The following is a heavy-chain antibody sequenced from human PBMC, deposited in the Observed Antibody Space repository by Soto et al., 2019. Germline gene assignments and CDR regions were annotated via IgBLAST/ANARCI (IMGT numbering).Heavy chain of an antibody. D-gene: IGHD5-18*01. J-gene: IGHJ5*02. CDR1: GGSISSGDYY. V-gene: IGHV4-30-4*01. CDR3: ARVLQDTAMVTPPNWFDP. Sequence: SETLSLTCTVSGGSISSGDYYWSWIRQPPGKGLEWIGYIYYSGSTYYNPSLKSRVTISVDTSKNQFSLKLSSVTAADTAVYYCARVLQDTAMVTPPNWFDPWGQGTLVT. CDR2: IYYSGST.